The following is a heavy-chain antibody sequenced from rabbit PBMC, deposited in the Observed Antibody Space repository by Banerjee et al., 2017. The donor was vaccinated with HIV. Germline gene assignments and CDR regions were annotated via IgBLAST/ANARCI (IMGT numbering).Heavy chain of an antibody. J-gene: IGHJ4*01. CDR1: GIDFSSYG. CDR3: ASGSGWYLNL. D-gene: IGHD4-1*01. Sequence: QEQLVESGGSLVTLGGSLKLSCKASGIDFSSYGISWVRQAPGKGLEWIAYIYPDYGSTDYASWVNGRFTISLDNAQNTVFLQMTSLTAADTATYFCASGSGWYLNLWGPGTLVTVS. V-gene: IGHV1S47*01. CDR2: IYPDYGST.